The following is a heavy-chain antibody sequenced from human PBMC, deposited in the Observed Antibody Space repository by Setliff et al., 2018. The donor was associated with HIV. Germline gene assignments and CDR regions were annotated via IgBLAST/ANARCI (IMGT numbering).Heavy chain of an antibody. V-gene: IGHV4-39*01. CDR2: IYYSGST. D-gene: IGHD1-26*01. Sequence: SETLSLTCIVSGGSFSSSSYSWGWIRLPPGKGLEWIGYIYYSGSTYYNPSLKSRVTMSVDTSKNQFSLKLSSVTAADTAVYYCARHPSRDSRWELDYWGQGTLVTVSS. J-gene: IGHJ4*02. CDR1: GGSFSSSSYS. CDR3: ARHPSRDSRWELDY.